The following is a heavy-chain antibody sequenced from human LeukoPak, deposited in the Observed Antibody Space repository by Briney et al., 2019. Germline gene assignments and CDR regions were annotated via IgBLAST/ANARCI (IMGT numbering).Heavy chain of an antibody. D-gene: IGHD6-19*01. CDR1: GGSFSGYY. CDR2: INHSGST. V-gene: IGHV4-34*01. J-gene: IGHJ4*02. Sequence: PSETLSLTCAVYGGSFSGYYWSWIRQPPGKGXXXXGEINHSGSTNYNPSLKSRVTILVDTSKNQLSLKVSSVTAADTAVYYCARGGYSSGFYYFDYWGQGTLVTVSS. CDR3: ARGGYSSGFYYFDY.